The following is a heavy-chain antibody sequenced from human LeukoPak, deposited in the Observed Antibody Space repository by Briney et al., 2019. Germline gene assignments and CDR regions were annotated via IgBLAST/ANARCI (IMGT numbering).Heavy chain of an antibody. V-gene: IGHV1-2*02. J-gene: IGHJ4*02. CDR1: GYTFTGYY. Sequence: ASVKVSCKASGYTFTGYYMHWVRQAPGQGLEGMGWINPNSGGTNYAQKFQGRVTMTRDTSISTAYMELSRLRSDDTAVYYCASGDYGSGSYFARNFDYWGQGTLVTVSS. CDR2: INPNSGGT. CDR3: ASGDYGSGSYFARNFDY. D-gene: IGHD3-10*01.